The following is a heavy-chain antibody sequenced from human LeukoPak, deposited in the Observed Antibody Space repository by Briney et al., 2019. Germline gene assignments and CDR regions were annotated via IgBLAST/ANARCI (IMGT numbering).Heavy chain of an antibody. J-gene: IGHJ6*03. CDR1: GFTFXSXA. V-gene: IGHV3-23*01. D-gene: IGHD5-12*01. CDR2: ISGSGGST. CDR3: AKARGGYGHYYYMDV. Sequence: GGXXXLXXXASGFTFXSXAMSXXXXXPXXXXXXXSAISGSGGSTYYADSVKGRFTISRDNSKDTLYLQMNSLRAEDTAVYYCAKARGGYGHYYYMDVWGKGTTVTVSS.